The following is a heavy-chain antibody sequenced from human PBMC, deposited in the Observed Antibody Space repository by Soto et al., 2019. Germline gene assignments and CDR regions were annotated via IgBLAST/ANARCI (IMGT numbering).Heavy chain of an antibody. D-gene: IGHD2-8*01. J-gene: IGHJ6*01. CDR1: GYTFTGYY. CDR3: ASGPIVLMGGSVDV. Sequence: ASVKVSCKASGYTFTGYYRHWVRQTPGQGLEWMGWINPNSGGTNYAQKFRGRVTMTRDTSISTAYMELSRLSSDDTAVYYCASGPIVLMGGSVDVWGQGTKVTVSS. CDR2: INPNSGGT. V-gene: IGHV1-2*02.